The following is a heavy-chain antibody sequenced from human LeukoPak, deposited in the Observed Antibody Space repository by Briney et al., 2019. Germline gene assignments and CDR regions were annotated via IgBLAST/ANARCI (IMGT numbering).Heavy chain of an antibody. CDR1: GYTFTGYF. J-gene: IGHJ5*02. CDR2: MNPNNGGT. V-gene: IGHV1-2*02. CDR3: ARDFGYHTTYNWFDP. D-gene: IGHD3-16*01. Sequence: ASVKVSCKASGYTFTGYFIHWVRQAPGQGLEWMGWMNPNNGGTDYAQKFQGRVTMTRDTSITTAYMELSRLTSDDTAVYYCARDFGYHTTYNWFDPWGQGTLVTVSS.